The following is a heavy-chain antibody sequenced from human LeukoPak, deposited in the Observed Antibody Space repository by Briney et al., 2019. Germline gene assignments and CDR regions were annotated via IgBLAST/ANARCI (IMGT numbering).Heavy chain of an antibody. D-gene: IGHD3-10*01. Sequence: GGSLRLSCAAFGFTFSSYWMTWVRQAQGKGLEWVANIKQDGSEKYYVDSVKGRFTISRDNAKNLLYLQMNSLRAEDTAVYYCARDLVEAGNYYGGFDYWGQGTLVTVSS. CDR1: GFTFSSYW. J-gene: IGHJ4*02. CDR3: ARDLVEAGNYYGGFDY. V-gene: IGHV3-7*04. CDR2: IKQDGSEK.